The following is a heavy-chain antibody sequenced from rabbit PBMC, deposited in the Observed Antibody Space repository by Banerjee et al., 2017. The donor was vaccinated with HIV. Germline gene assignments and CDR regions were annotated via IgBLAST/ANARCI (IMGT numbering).Heavy chain of an antibody. D-gene: IGHD8-1*01. CDR1: ELDFSRYS. V-gene: IGHV1S47*01. J-gene: IGHJ6*01. Sequence: QEQLEESGGDLVKPEGSLTLTCTASELDFSRYSMSWVRQAPGKGLEWIGCFDPIFASTYYASWVNGRFSISSDNAQNTVDLQMNSLTAADTATYFCARGPGSSYYTEGPLWGPGTLVTVS. CDR2: FDPIFAST. CDR3: ARGPGSSYYTEGPL.